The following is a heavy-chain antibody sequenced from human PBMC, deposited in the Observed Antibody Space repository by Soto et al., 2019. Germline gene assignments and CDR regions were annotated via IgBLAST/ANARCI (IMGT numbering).Heavy chain of an antibody. CDR3: AREPDF. Sequence: SETLSLTCTVSGGSISSSSYYWGWIRQPPGKGLEWAGTIYYSGSTYYNPSLESRVIISVDTSKNQFSLKLSSVTAADTAVYYCAREPDFWSRGTVVTVSS. D-gene: IGHD3-3*01. CDR1: GGSISSSSYY. V-gene: IGHV4-39*07. CDR2: IYYSGST. J-gene: IGHJ4*02.